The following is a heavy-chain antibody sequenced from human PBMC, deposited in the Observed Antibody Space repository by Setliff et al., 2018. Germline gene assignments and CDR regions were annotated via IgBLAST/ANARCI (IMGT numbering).Heavy chain of an antibody. CDR2: ILPADADT. J-gene: IGHJ5*02. CDR1: RDSFTNYW. V-gene: IGHV5-51*01. Sequence: PGESLKISCKESRDSFTNYWIIWVRQVPGKGLEWMGMILPADADTRYNPSFKGRVTMSLDRSITTAYLQWDSLKASDTAIYYCAQKHQRASWAFDPWGRGTLVTVS. D-gene: IGHD2-2*01. CDR3: AQKHQRASWAFDP.